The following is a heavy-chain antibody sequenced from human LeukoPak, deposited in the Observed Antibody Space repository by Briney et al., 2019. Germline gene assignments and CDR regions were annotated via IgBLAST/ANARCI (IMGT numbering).Heavy chain of an antibody. D-gene: IGHD1-26*01. CDR3: VRDSGSYSCGD. CDR1: GYTFSIYY. Sequence: ASVTVSCKASGYTFSIYYMHWVRQAPGQGVEWMGIINPSGDSTSYAQMFQGRFTMTRDTPTSTVYMELSSLRSEDTALYYCVRDSGSYSCGDWGQGTLVTVSS. J-gene: IGHJ4*02. CDR2: INPSGDST. V-gene: IGHV1-46*01.